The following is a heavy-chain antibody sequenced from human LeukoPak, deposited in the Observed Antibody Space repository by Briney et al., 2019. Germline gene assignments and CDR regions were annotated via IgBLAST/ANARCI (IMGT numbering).Heavy chain of an antibody. J-gene: IGHJ6*02. V-gene: IGHV4-34*01. CDR2: INHSGST. Sequence: PSETLSLTCAVYGGSFSGYYWSWIRQPPGKGLEWIGEINHSGSTNYNPSLKSRVTISVDTSKNQFSLKLSSVTAADTAVYYCARDLGPMTTVDYYGMDVWGQGTTVTVSS. D-gene: IGHD4-23*01. CDR1: GGSFSGYY. CDR3: ARDLGPMTTVDYYGMDV.